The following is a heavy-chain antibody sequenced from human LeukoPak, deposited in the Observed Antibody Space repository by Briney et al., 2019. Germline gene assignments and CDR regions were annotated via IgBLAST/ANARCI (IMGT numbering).Heavy chain of an antibody. D-gene: IGHD3-16*02. V-gene: IGHV1-69*13. CDR2: IIPIFGTA. CDR1: GGTFSSYA. J-gene: IGHJ5*02. Sequence: GASVKVSCKASGGTFSSYAISWVRQAPGQGLEWMGGIIPIFGTANYAQKFQGRVTITADESTSTAYMELSSLRSEDTAVYYCARVDMITFGGVIVGSWFDPWGQGTLVTVSS. CDR3: ARVDMITFGGVIVGSWFDP.